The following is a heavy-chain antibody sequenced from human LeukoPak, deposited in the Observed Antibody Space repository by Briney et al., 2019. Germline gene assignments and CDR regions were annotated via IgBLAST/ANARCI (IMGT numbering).Heavy chain of an antibody. CDR2: ISSYGDNT. CDR3: ARATNSYGGNSDF. J-gene: IGHJ4*02. Sequence: PGGSLRLSCVASGCTFSDYTMHWVRQAPGKGLEYVSAISSYGDNTYYANSVKGRFTISRDNSKNTLYLQMGSLRADDMAVYYCARATNSYGGNSDFWGQGTLVTVSS. CDR1: GCTFSDYT. D-gene: IGHD4-23*01. V-gene: IGHV3-64*01.